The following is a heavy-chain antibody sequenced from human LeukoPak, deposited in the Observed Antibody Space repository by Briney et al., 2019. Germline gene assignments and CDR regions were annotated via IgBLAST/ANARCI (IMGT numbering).Heavy chain of an antibody. CDR1: GGSISSGGYY. V-gene: IGHV4-31*03. CDR2: IYYSGST. D-gene: IGHD2-2*01. Sequence: SQTLSLTCTVSGGSISSGGYYWSWIRQHPGKGLEWIGYIYYSGSTYYNPSLKSRVTISVDTPKNQFSLKLSSVTAADTAVHYCTEYRGGAFDIWGQGTMVTVSS. CDR3: TEYRGGAFDI. J-gene: IGHJ3*02.